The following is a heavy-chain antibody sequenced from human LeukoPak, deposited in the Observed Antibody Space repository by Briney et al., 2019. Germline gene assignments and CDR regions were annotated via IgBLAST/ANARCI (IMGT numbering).Heavy chain of an antibody. Sequence: SETLSLTCAVYGGSFSGYYWSWIRQPPGKGLEWIGEVNHSGSTNYNPSLKSRVTISVDTSKNQFSLKLSSVTAADTAVYYCARLGPDYWGQGTLLTVS. CDR1: GGSFSGYY. CDR3: ARLGPDY. CDR2: VNHSGST. J-gene: IGHJ4*02. V-gene: IGHV4-34*01.